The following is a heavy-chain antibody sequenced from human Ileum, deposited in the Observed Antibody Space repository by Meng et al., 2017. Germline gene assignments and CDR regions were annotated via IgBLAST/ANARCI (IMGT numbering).Heavy chain of an antibody. CDR1: GGSVSRAGYQ. D-gene: IGHD1-26*01. CDR3: ARDHMGSLDY. V-gene: IGHV4-61*08. CDR2: AST. Sequence: ESGPGLVRPSETLSLICTVSGGSVSRAGYQWGRIRQPPGKGLEWIGYASTNYNPSLKSRVTISLDTSRNQFSLSLSSVTAADTAVYYCARDHMGSLDYWGQGILVTVSS. J-gene: IGHJ4*02.